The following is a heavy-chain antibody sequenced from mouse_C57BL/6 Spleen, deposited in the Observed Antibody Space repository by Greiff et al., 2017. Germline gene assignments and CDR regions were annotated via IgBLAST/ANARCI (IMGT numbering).Heavy chain of an antibody. V-gene: IGHV3-6*01. CDR3: ATKNYGSSFDY. J-gene: IGHJ2*01. Sequence: EVQLQESGPGLVKPSQSLSLTCSVTGYAITSGDYWNWLRQFPGNQLEWMGYISYDGSNNYNASLKNRISITRDTPKNQLYLKLSCVTTEDTTTYYYATKNYGSSFDYWGQGTTLTVSS. CDR1: GYAITSGDY. CDR2: ISYDGSN. D-gene: IGHD1-1*01.